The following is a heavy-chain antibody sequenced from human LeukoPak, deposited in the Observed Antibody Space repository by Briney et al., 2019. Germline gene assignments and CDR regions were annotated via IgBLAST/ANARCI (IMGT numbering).Heavy chain of an antibody. D-gene: IGHD5-12*01. CDR3: VRQDDSGYDSYYYYMDV. CDR1: GFTFSSYE. V-gene: IGHV3-48*03. CDR2: FSSSSSTI. J-gene: IGHJ6*03. Sequence: GGSLRLSCAASGFTFSSYEMNWVRQAPGKGLEWVSYFSSSSSTIYYADSVKGRFTISRDNAENSLYLQMNSLRVEDTAVYYCVRQDDSGYDSYYYYMDVWGKGTTVTVSS.